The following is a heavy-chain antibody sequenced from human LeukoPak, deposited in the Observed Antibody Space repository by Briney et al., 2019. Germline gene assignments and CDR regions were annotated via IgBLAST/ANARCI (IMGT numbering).Heavy chain of an antibody. Sequence: PSETLSLTCSVSGGSIRSHYWNWIRQPPGKGLEWLGHIYYSGSTYYNPSLKSRITISVDTSKNRFSLRLSSVTAADTAVYYCARERWEGGSYVMGFDYWGQGALVTVSS. CDR1: GGSIRSHY. CDR3: ARERWEGGSYVMGFDY. V-gene: IGHV4-59*11. J-gene: IGHJ4*02. D-gene: IGHD1-26*01. CDR2: IYYSGST.